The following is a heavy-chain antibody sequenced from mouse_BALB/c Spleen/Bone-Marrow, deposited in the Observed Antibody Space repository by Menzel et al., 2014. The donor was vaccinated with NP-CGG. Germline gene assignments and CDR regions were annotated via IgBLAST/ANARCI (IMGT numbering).Heavy chain of an antibody. Sequence: VKLQESGAELVKPGASVKLSCKASGYTFTEYIIHWVKQRSGQGLEWIGWFYPGSGSIKYNEKFKDKATLTEDKSSSTVYMELSRLTSEDSAVYFCARHEKANYGNYAMDYWGQGTSVTVSS. V-gene: IGHV1-62-2*01. CDR3: ARHEKANYGNYAMDY. D-gene: IGHD1-1*01. J-gene: IGHJ4*01. CDR2: FYPGSGSI. CDR1: GYTFTEYI.